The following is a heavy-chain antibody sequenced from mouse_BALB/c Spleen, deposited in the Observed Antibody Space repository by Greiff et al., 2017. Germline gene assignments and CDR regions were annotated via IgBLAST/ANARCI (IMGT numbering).Heavy chain of an antibody. J-gene: IGHJ4*01. CDR3: ASAYAMDY. CDR1: GYTFTSYY. V-gene: IGHV1S56*01. CDR2: IYPGDGST. Sequence: QVQLQQSGPELVKPGASVKMSCKASGYTFTSYYIHWVKQRPGQGLEWIGWIYPGDGSTKYNEKFKGKTTLTADKSSSTAYMLLSSLTSEDSAIYFCASAYAMDYWGQGTSVTVSS.